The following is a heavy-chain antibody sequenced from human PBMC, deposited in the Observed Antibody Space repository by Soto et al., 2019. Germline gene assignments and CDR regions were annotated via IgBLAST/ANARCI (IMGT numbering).Heavy chain of an antibody. J-gene: IGHJ4*02. Sequence: QVQLQESGPGLVKPSQTLSLTCTVSGGSISSGDSYWSWIRQHPGKGLEWIAYIYYSGGTYYNPSLKSRVTIAVDTSKNPFSLKLSSVTVADTAVYYCARAPYGSGSSPFDYWGQGTLVTVSS. CDR2: IYYSGGT. D-gene: IGHD3-10*01. CDR1: GGSISSGDSY. V-gene: IGHV4-31*03. CDR3: ARAPYGSGSSPFDY.